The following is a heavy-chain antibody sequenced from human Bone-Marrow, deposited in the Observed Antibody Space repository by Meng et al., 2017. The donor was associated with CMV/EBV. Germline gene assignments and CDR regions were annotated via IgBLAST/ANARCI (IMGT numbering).Heavy chain of an antibody. CDR1: GYTFTSYY. Sequence: ASVKVSCKASGYTFTSYYMHWVRQAPGQGLEWMGIINPSGGSTSYAQKFQGRVTMTRDTSTSTVYMELSSLRSEDTAVYYCARDVFGSSSSGWFDPWGQGTLVTVYS. CDR2: INPSGGST. J-gene: IGHJ5*02. CDR3: ARDVFGSSSSGWFDP. D-gene: IGHD6-6*01. V-gene: IGHV1-46*01.